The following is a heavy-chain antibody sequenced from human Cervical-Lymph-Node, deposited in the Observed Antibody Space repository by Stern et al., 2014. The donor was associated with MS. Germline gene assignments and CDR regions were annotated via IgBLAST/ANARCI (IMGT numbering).Heavy chain of an antibody. V-gene: IGHV4-4*02. J-gene: IGHJ2*01. Sequence: QLQLQESGPGLVKPSGTLSLTCAVSGGSVSSTNWWSWVRQSPGKGLERIGNIYHSGPSIYVRSLRIRVSIARDNYKTHLSLHLTSETAADTAVYYCARERQQYCNSEGCSYWYFDLWGRGTLVTFSS. CDR2: IYHSGPS. CDR3: ARERQQYCNSEGCSYWYFDL. D-gene: IGHD2/OR15-2a*01. CDR1: GGSVSSTNW.